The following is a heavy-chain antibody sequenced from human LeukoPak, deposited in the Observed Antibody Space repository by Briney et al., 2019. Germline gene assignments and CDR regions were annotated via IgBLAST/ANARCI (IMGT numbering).Heavy chain of an antibody. V-gene: IGHV3-13*03. CDR3: ARREGYCNSTSCYIFDF. J-gene: IGHJ4*02. CDR2: IGTAGDT. D-gene: IGHD2-2*02. Sequence: GGSLRLSCAACGFTYSNYDIYWVRQATGKGLEWVSAIGTAGDTHFPGSVKGQFTISRETAKNALYLQMNSRRAGDTAVYYCARREGYCNSTSCYIFDFWGQGALVTVSS. CDR1: GFTYSNYD.